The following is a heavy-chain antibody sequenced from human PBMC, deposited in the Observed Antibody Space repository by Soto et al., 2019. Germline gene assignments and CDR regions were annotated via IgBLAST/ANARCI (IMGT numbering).Heavy chain of an antibody. CDR1: GGSISSYY. D-gene: IGHD5-12*01. CDR3: ARDRDSGYGSLDY. J-gene: IGHJ4*02. Sequence: PSETLSLTCTVSGGSISSYYWSWIRQPPGKGLEWIGYIYYSGSTNYNPSLKSRVTISVDTSKNQFSLKLSSVTAADTAVYYCARDRDSGYGSLDYWGQGTLVT. V-gene: IGHV4-59*01. CDR2: IYYSGST.